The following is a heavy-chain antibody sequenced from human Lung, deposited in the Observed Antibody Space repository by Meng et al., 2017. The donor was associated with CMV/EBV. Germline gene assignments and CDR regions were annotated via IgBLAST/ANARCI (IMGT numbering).Heavy chain of an antibody. CDR3: ARDRGGIVGATKGYYGMDF. CDR1: GFTFSSYA. Sequence: GGSLRLSSAAPGFTFSSYAMHWVRQAPGKGLGWVAVISYDGSNKYYADSVKGRFTISRDNSKNTLYLQMNSLRAEDTAVYYCARDRGGIVGATKGYYGMDFWGQGTXVTVSS. J-gene: IGHJ6*02. V-gene: IGHV3-30*04. D-gene: IGHD1-26*01. CDR2: ISYDGSNK.